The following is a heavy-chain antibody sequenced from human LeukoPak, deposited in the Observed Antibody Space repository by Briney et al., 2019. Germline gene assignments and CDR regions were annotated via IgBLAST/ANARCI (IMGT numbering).Heavy chain of an antibody. Sequence: GGSLRLSCAASGFTFSSYAMHWVRQAPGKGLEWVAIISYDGSNKYYADSVKGRFTISRSRDNSKNTLYLQMNSLRAEDTAVYYCARDRTDGAYFDYWGQGTLVTVSS. CDR2: ISYDGSNK. V-gene: IGHV3-30*04. CDR1: GFTFSSYA. CDR3: ARDRTDGAYFDY. J-gene: IGHJ4*02. D-gene: IGHD3-10*01.